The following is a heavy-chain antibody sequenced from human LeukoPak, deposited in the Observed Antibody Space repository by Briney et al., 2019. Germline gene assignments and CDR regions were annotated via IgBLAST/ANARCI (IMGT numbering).Heavy chain of an antibody. CDR1: GFSFSSHG. CDR2: IWYDGSNT. J-gene: IGHJ4*02. Sequence: GGSLRLSCAASGFSFSSHGMHWVRQAPGKGLEWVALIWYDGSNTFYADSVKGRFTISRDNSKNTLYLQMNSLRAEDTAVYYCAKAMGDFWSGYFAYWGQGTLVTVSS. CDR3: AKAMGDFWSGYFAY. V-gene: IGHV3-33*06. D-gene: IGHD3-3*01.